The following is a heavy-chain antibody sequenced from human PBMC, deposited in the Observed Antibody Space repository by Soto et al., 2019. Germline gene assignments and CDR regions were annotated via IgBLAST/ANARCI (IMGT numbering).Heavy chain of an antibody. D-gene: IGHD1-26*01. CDR1: GYSLSSYW. CDR3: ARRGYSWIYLYDMDI. CDR2: IDPSDSYT. Sequence: PGEALQLSCRGSGYSLSSYWISWVRQMPGKGLEWMGRIDPSDSYTNYSPSFQGHVTISADKSISTTYLQWSSLNASDTAMYYCARRGYSWIYLYDMDIWGQETMVTLSS. J-gene: IGHJ3*02. V-gene: IGHV5-10-1*01.